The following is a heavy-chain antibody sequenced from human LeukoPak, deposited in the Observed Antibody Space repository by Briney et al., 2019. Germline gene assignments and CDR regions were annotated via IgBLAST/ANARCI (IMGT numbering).Heavy chain of an antibody. CDR3: AKLDFDFWSGYYSNYFDY. V-gene: IGHV3-30-3*02. Sequence: GALRLSCAASGFTFSSYAMHWVRQAPGKGLEWVAVISYDGSNKYSADSVKGRFTISRDNSKNTLYLQMNSLRAEDTAVYYCAKLDFDFWSGYYSNYFDYWGQGTLVTVSS. CDR2: ISYDGSNK. D-gene: IGHD3-3*01. CDR1: GFTFSSYA. J-gene: IGHJ4*02.